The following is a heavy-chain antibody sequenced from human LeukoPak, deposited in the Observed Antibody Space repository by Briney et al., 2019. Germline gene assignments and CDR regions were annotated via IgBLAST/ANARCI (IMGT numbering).Heavy chain of an antibody. J-gene: IGHJ4*02. V-gene: IGHV3-23*01. D-gene: IGHD6-25*01. CDR1: GFTFSRYA. Sequence: GGSLRLSCAASGFTFSRYAMNWVRQAPGKGLEWVAAISGNGLGTYYADSVKGRFNISRDSSRNTLYLQMNSLRIEDTAFYYCAKDANYLRSSGYLIPIDFWGQGTLVTVSS. CDR2: ISGNGLGT. CDR3: AKDANYLRSSGYLIPIDF.